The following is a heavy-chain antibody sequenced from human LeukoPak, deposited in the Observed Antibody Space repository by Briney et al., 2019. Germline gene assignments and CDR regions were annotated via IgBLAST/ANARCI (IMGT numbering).Heavy chain of an antibody. CDR2: ISSSSRYI. J-gene: IGHJ4*02. V-gene: IGHV3-21*01. D-gene: IGHD3-10*01. CDR3: ARGYYYGSGSPSY. Sequence: SGGSLRLACAASGFTFSSYSMNWVRQAPGKGLGWVSSISSSSRYIYYADSVKGRFTISRDNAKNSLYLQMNSLRAEDTAVYYCARGYYYGSGSPSYWGQGTLVTVSS. CDR1: GFTFSSYS.